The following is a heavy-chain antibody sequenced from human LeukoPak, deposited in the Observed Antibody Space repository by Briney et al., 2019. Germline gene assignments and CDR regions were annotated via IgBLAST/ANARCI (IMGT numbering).Heavy chain of an antibody. V-gene: IGHV3-64D*08. CDR3: VKNGGYTSGWYGGYFDY. CDR2: ISSNGGST. Sequence: GGSLRLSCSASRFTFSNYAMYWVRQAPGKGLEYISAISSNGGSTYYADSVKGRFTISRDNSKNTLYLQMSSLRSEDTAVYYCVKNGGYTSGWYGGYFDYWGQGTLVTVSS. CDR1: RFTFSNYA. D-gene: IGHD6-19*01. J-gene: IGHJ4*02.